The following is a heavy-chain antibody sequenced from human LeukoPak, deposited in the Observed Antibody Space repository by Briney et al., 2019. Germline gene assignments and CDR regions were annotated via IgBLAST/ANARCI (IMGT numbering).Heavy chain of an antibody. CDR2: IYHSGST. J-gene: IGHJ4*02. CDR1: GYSISSGYY. CDR3: ARERDGIGFDY. Sequence: SETLSLTCTVSGYSISSGYYWGWIRQPPGKGLEWIGSIYHSGSTYYNPSLKSRVTISVDTSKNQFSLKLSSVTAADTAVYYCARERDGIGFDYWGQGTLVTVSS. D-gene: IGHD2-15*01. V-gene: IGHV4-38-2*02.